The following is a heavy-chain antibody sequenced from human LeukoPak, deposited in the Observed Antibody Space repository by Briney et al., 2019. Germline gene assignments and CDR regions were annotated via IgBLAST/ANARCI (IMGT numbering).Heavy chain of an antibody. V-gene: IGHV1-18*01. CDR1: DYDFTSFV. Sequence: GASVKVSCKASDYDFTSFVITWVRQTAGQGVEWMGGNSPYNGDTRYVQKLQGRVTMTQETSTSTAYMELRHLRFDDPAVYYCARAGSGSGSYFDYWGQGTLVTVSS. CDR2: NSPYNGDT. CDR3: ARAGSGSGSYFDY. J-gene: IGHJ4*02. D-gene: IGHD6-19*01.